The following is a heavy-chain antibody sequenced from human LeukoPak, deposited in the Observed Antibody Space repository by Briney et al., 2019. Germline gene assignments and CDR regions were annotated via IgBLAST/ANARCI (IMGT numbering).Heavy chain of an antibody. V-gene: IGHV3-73*01. D-gene: IGHD3-10*01. CDR2: IRSKANSYAT. CDR1: GFTFSGSA. CDR3: ARLPELPGFGDY. Sequence: GGSLRLSCAASGFTFSGSAMHWVRQASGKGLEWVGRIRSKANSYATVYAASVKGRFTISRDDSKNTAYLQMNSLRVEDTAVYYCARLPELPGFGDYWGQGTLVTVSS. J-gene: IGHJ4*02.